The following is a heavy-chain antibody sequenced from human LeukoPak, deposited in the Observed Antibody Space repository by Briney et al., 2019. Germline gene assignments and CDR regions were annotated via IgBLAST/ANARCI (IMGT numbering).Heavy chain of an antibody. V-gene: IGHV1-2*02. CDR1: GYTFTGYY. CDR3: ASEAFCAGGSCNVQRVAS. J-gene: IGHJ4*02. Sequence: ASVKVSCKASGYTFTGYYMHWVRQAPGQGLEWMGWINPNSGGTNYAQKFQGRVTMTRDTSTGTAYMELSSLISGDTALYYCASEAFCAGGSCNVQRVASWGPGTLVTVSS. CDR2: INPNSGGT. D-gene: IGHD2-8*02.